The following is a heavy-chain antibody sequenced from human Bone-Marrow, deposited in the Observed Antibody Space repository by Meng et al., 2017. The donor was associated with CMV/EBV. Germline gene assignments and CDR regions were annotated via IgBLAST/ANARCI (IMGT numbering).Heavy chain of an antibody. J-gene: IGHJ6*02. Sequence: AVKVSCKASRRTFSSYAISWVRQAPGQGLEWMGGIIPIFGTANYAQKFQGRVTITTDESTSTAYMELSSLRSEDTAVYYCARERCSSTSCWAYYYYGMDVWGQGTTVTVSS. CDR3: ARERCSSTSCWAYYYYGMDV. D-gene: IGHD2-2*01. CDR2: IIPIFGTA. CDR1: RRTFSSYA. V-gene: IGHV1-69*05.